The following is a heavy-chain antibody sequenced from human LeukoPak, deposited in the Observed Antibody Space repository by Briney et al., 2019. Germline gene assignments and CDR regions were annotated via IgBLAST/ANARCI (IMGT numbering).Heavy chain of an antibody. CDR3: ASPRGYSYYVY. CDR1: GGTFSSYA. V-gene: IGHV1-69*06. CDR2: IIPIFGTA. J-gene: IGHJ4*02. D-gene: IGHD5-18*01. Sequence: EASVKVSCKASGGTFSSYAISWVRQAPGQGREWMGGIIPIFGTANYAQKFQGRPTTTADKSTSTAYMELSSLRSEDTAVYYCASPRGYSYYVYWGQGTLVTVSS.